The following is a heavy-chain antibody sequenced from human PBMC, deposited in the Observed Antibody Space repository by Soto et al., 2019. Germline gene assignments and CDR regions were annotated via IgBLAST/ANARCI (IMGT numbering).Heavy chain of an antibody. V-gene: IGHV3-23*01. CDR3: AKDAARSKRWYYFEY. J-gene: IGHJ4*02. D-gene: IGHD6-13*01. Sequence: XGSLRLSCGSSGFSFRTYAMGWVRHSPGKGLEWVSVMSNSGDLTYYADSVKGRFTISRDNSENTLYLQMSSLRAEDAAIYYCAKDAARSKRWYYFEYWGQVTLGTVSS. CDR1: GFSFRTYA. CDR2: MSNSGDLT.